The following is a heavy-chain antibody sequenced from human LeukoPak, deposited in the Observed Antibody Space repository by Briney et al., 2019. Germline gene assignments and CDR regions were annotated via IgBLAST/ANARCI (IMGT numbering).Heavy chain of an antibody. Sequence: GSSVKVSCKASGGTFTGYYMHWVRQAPGQGLEWMGWINPNSGGTNYAQKFQGRVTMTRDTSISTAYMELSRLRSDDTAVYYCARVLEQGRIAAAGTEVYYYYGMDVWGQGTTVTVSS. CDR3: ARVLEQGRIAAAGTEVYYYYGMDV. V-gene: IGHV1-2*02. CDR2: INPNSGGT. D-gene: IGHD6-13*01. J-gene: IGHJ6*02. CDR1: GGTFTGYY.